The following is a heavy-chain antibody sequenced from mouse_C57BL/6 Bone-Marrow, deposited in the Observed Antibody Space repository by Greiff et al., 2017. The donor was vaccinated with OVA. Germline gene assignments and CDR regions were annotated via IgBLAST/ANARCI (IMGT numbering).Heavy chain of an antibody. CDR1: GFNIKDDY. Sequence: VQLQQSGAELVRPGASVKLSCTASGFNIKDDYMHWVKQRPEQGLEWIGWIDPENGDTEYASKFQGKATITADTSSHTAYLQLSSLTSEDTAVYYCTIGYYAWFAYWGQGTLVTGSA. CDR2: IDPENGDT. D-gene: IGHD2-3*01. J-gene: IGHJ3*01. V-gene: IGHV14-4*01. CDR3: TIGYYAWFAY.